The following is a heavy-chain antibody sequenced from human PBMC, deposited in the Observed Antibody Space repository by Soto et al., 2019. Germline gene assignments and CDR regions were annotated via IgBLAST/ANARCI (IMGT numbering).Heavy chain of an antibody. CDR3: ARDVTRNLNSFDR. J-gene: IGHJ5*02. D-gene: IGHD2-21*02. V-gene: IGHV4-31*02. Sequence: QVQLQESGPGLVKPSQTLSLTCTVSGGSLKSGGYYWSWIRQHPGRGLEWIGYIYYTGRTYYNPTSASRLTXSXDXXKDKYSLKLSPVPAADTAVYYSARDVTRNLNSFDRWGHGTLVTVS. CDR1: GGSLKSGGYY. CDR2: IYYTGRT.